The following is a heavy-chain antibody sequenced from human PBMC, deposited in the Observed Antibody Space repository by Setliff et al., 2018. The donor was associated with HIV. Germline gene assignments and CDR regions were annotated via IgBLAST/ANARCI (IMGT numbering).Heavy chain of an antibody. Sequence: SETLFLTCTVSGDSVSSGGFYWSWIRQPPGKGLEWIGEINHSGSTNYNPSLKSRVSISVDTSKNQFSLNLTSVTAADTAVYYCARTAPPRIAAPYNDPFDIWGRGTMVTVSS. J-gene: IGHJ3*02. V-gene: IGHV4-61*08. CDR2: INHSGST. D-gene: IGHD6-13*01. CDR3: ARTAPPRIAAPYNDPFDI. CDR1: GDSVSSGGFY.